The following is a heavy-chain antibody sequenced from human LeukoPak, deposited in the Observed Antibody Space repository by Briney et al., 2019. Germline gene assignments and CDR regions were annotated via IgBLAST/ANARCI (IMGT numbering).Heavy chain of an antibody. V-gene: IGHV3-64D*06. CDR2: ISINGGST. CDR3: VRTYDENPLGWFDP. Sequence: GGSLRLSCSASGTAFRTYAMHWVRQPPGKGLYFVSAISINGGSTYYADSVRGRFTISRDNSKNTLYLQMSSLRPDDTAVYYCVRTYDENPLGWFDPWGQGTLVTVSS. J-gene: IGHJ5*02. D-gene: IGHD5-12*01. CDR1: GTAFRTYA.